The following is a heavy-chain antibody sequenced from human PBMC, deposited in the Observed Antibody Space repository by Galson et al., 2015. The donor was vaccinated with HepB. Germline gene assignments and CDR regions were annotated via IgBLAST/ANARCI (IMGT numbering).Heavy chain of an antibody. CDR2: MNPNSGNT. CDR1: GYTFTSYD. J-gene: IGHJ3*02. D-gene: IGHD3-22*01. Sequence: SVKVSCKASGYTFTSYDINWVRQATGQGLEWMGWMNPNSGNTGYAQKFQGRVTMTRNTSISTAYMELSSLRSEDTAVYYCALGLLPIVVVTIDAFDIWGQGTVVTVSS. V-gene: IGHV1-8*01. CDR3: ALGLLPIVVVTIDAFDI.